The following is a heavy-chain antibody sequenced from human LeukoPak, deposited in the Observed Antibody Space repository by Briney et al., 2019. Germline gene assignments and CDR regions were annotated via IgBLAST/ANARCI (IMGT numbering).Heavy chain of an antibody. V-gene: IGHV3-23*01. Sequence: PGGSLRLSCAASGFTFSNYAMFLVRQAPGKGLEWVSAIRGYDGGLSTSYADSVKGRFTISRDNSKNTLYLQMSSLRAEDTAVYYCAKDPNGDYLGAFDFWGQGTMVTVSS. CDR3: AKDPNGDYLGAFDF. J-gene: IGHJ3*01. CDR1: GFTFSNYA. D-gene: IGHD4-17*01. CDR2: IRGYDGGLST.